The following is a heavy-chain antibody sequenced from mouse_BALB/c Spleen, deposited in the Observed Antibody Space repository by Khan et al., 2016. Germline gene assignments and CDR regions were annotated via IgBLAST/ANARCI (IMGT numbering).Heavy chain of an antibody. CDR3: ARNFPFDY. CDR2: IYPGDGDT. CDR1: GYTFNSYW. Sequence: QVQLQQSGAELARPGASVTLSCKASGYTFNSYWMQWIKKRPGQGLEWIGAIYPGDGDTRYTQKFKGKATLTADKSSSTAYMQLSSLASEDSAVYYWARNFPFDYWGQGTTLTVSS. V-gene: IGHV1-87*01. J-gene: IGHJ2*01.